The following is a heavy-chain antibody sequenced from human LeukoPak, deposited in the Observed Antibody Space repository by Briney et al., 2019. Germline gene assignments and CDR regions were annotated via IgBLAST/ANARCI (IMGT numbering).Heavy chain of an antibody. J-gene: IGHJ6*03. CDR3: ARETSQKGAHYMDV. CDR1: GGSISSSSYY. Sequence: SETLSLTCTVSGGSISSSSYYWGWIRQPPGKGLEWIGSIYYSGSTYYNPSLKSRVTISVRTSKNQFSLKLSSVTAADTAVYYCARETSQKGAHYMDVWGKGTTVTISS. V-gene: IGHV4-39*07. CDR2: IYYSGST. D-gene: IGHD3-16*01.